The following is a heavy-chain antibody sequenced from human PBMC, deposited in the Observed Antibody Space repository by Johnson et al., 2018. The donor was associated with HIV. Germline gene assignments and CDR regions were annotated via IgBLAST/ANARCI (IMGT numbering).Heavy chain of an antibody. CDR3: ARDLVSLEDAFDI. D-gene: IGHD3-16*02. V-gene: IGHV3-66*01. CDR1: GFTVSSNY. J-gene: IGHJ3*02. Sequence: LVESGGGLVQPGGSLRLSCAASGFTVSSNYMSWVRQAPGKGLEWVSVIYSGGSTYYADSVKGRFTISRDNSKNTLYLQMNSLRAEDTAVYYCARDLVSLEDAFDIWGQGTMVTVSS. CDR2: IYSGGST.